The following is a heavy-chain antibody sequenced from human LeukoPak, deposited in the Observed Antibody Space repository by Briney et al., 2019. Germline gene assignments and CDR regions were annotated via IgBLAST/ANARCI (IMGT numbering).Heavy chain of an antibody. CDR2: INHSGST. CDR3: ARGRIYGSGSFDY. D-gene: IGHD3-10*01. Sequence: SETLSLTCAVYGGSFSVYYWSWIRQPPGKGLEWIGEINHSGSTNYNPSLKSRVTISVDTSKNQFSLKLSSVTAADTAVYYCARGRIYGSGSFDYWGQGTLVTVSS. J-gene: IGHJ4*02. CDR1: GGSFSVYY. V-gene: IGHV4-34*01.